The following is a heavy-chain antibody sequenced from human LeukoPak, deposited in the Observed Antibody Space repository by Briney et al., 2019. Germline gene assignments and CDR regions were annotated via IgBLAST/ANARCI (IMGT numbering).Heavy chain of an antibody. CDR3: ARRPRMIVVARSGGFDY. Sequence: PSETLSLTCAVYGGSFSGYYWSWIRQPPGKGLEWIGEISHSGSTNYNPSLKSRVTISVDTSKNQFSLKLSSVTAADTAVYYCARRPRMIVVARSGGFDYWGQGTLVTVSS. V-gene: IGHV4-34*01. J-gene: IGHJ4*02. CDR2: ISHSGST. D-gene: IGHD3-22*01. CDR1: GGSFSGYY.